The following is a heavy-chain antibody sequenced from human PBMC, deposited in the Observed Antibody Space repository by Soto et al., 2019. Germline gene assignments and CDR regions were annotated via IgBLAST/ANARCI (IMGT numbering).Heavy chain of an antibody. CDR3: VKDQDTFGKAVFDS. CDR2: IYHSGST. Sequence: TLSLTCAVSGGSISSGGYSCSWIRQPPGKGLEWIGYIYHSGSTYYNPSLKSRVTISVDRSKNTLYLHMNSLRPEDTAMYSCVKDQDTFGKAVFDSWGQGTLVTVSS. CDR1: GGSISSGGYS. J-gene: IGHJ4*02. D-gene: IGHD3-16*01. V-gene: IGHV4-30-2*01.